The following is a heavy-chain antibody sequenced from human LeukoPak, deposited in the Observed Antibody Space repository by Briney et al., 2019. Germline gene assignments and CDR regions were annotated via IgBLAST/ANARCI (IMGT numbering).Heavy chain of an antibody. CDR1: GFTFRSYE. CDR2: LSSSGSAF. D-gene: IGHD3-3*01. Sequence: GGSLRLSCEDSGFTFRSYEMNWVRQAPGKGLEWIAYLSSSGSAFSYADSVKGRFTIARDNAKNSVYLEMNSLRADDTAVYYCARSARLMKGVVEVTALDDWGQGTRVTVSS. V-gene: IGHV3-48*03. CDR3: ARSARLMKGVVEVTALDD. J-gene: IGHJ4*02.